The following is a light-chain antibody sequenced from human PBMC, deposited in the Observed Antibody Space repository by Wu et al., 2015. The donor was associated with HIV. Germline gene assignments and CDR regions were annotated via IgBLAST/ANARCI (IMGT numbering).Light chain of an antibody. Sequence: IVLTQSPGTLYLSPGERAALSCRASHPVSDTDLAWHQHRRGQPPRLLIYGASSRATGVPDRFSGGRSGSDFTLTVSSLETEDFALYYCQLYETTRWTFGQGT. CDR3: QLYETTRWT. J-gene: IGKJ1*01. CDR2: GAS. V-gene: IGKV3-20*01. CDR1: HPVSDTD.